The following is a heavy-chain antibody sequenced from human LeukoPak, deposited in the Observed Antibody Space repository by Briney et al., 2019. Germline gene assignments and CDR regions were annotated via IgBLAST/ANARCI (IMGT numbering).Heavy chain of an antibody. D-gene: IGHD2-15*01. CDR1: GGTFSSYA. V-gene: IGHV1-69*13. Sequence: SVKVSCKASGGTFSSYAISWVRQAPGQGLEWMGGITPIFGTANYAQKFQGRVTITADESTSTAYMELSSLRSEDTAVYYCARRYCSGGSCYELDYWGQGTLVTVSS. CDR2: ITPIFGTA. CDR3: ARRYCSGGSCYELDY. J-gene: IGHJ4*02.